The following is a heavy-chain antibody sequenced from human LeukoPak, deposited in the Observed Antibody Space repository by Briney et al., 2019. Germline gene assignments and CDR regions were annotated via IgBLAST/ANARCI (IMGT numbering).Heavy chain of an antibody. V-gene: IGHV1-18*04. CDR2: ISAYNGNT. Sequence: GASVKVSCKASGYTFTSYYMHWVRQAPGQGLEWMGWISAYNGNTNYAQKLQGRVTMTTDTSTSTAYMELRSLRSDDTAVYYCARDSPSYYYDSSGYYYFDYWGQGTLVTVSS. D-gene: IGHD3-22*01. CDR1: GYTFTSYY. CDR3: ARDSPSYYYDSSGYYYFDY. J-gene: IGHJ4*02.